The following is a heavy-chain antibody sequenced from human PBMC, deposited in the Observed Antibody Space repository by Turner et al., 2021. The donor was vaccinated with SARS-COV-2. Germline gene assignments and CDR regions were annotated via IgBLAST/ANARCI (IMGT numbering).Heavy chain of an antibody. CDR2: IYYSGIT. V-gene: IGHV4-39*01. D-gene: IGHD5-18*01. CDR3: ARLMDTAMDYYGMDV. Sequence: QLQLQESGPGLVKPSETLPLTCPVPCGSISSSTYYWGWIRQPPGKGVEWIGNIYYSGITYYNPSLKSRVTISVDTSKNQFSLKLSSVTDADTAVYYCARLMDTAMDYYGMDVWGQGTTVTVSS. J-gene: IGHJ6*02. CDR1: CGSISSSTYY.